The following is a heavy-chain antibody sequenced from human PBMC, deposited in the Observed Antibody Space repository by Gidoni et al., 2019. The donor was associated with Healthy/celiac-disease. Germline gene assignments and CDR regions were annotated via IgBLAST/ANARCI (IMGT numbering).Heavy chain of an antibody. CDR3: AKSDIATAPFDY. CDR2: ISGSGGST. D-gene: IGHD6-13*01. J-gene: IGHJ4*02. V-gene: IGHV3-23*01. Sequence: LLESVGGLVQPGGSLSLTCAASGFTFSSYAMRWVRQAPGKGLEWVSAISGSGGSTYYADSVKGRFTISRDNSKNTLYLQMNSLRAEDTAVYYCAKSDIATAPFDYWGQGTLVTVSS. CDR1: GFTFSSYA.